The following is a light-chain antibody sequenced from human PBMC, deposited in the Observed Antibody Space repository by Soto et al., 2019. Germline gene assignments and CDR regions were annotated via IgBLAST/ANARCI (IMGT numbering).Light chain of an antibody. CDR1: QSISSW. J-gene: IGKJ1*01. CDR2: DAS. Sequence: DIPMTQSPSTLSASVGDRVTITCRASQSISSWLAWYHQKPGKAPKLLIYDASSLESGVPSRFSGSGSGTEFTLTISSLQPDDFATYYCQHYNSYSPWTFGQGTKVEIK. CDR3: QHYNSYSPWT. V-gene: IGKV1-5*01.